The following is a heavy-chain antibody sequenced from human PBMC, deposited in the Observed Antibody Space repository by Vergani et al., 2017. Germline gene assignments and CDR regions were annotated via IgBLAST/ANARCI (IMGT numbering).Heavy chain of an antibody. CDR3: ARVGWSYYDSSGYYYAPGGWFDP. CDR1: RYSFTSYW. Sequence: EVQLVQSGAEVKKPGESLRISCKGSRYSFTSYWISWVRQMPGKALEWMGRIDPSGSYTNYSPSFQGHVTISADKSISTAYLQWSSLKASDTAMYYCARVGWSYYDSSGYYYAPGGWFDPWGQGTLVTVSS. V-gene: IGHV5-10-1*01. CDR2: IDPSGSYT. D-gene: IGHD3-22*01. J-gene: IGHJ5*02.